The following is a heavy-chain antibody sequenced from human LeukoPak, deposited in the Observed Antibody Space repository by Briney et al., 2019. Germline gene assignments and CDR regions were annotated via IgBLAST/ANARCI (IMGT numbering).Heavy chain of an antibody. V-gene: IGHV1-18*01. D-gene: IGHD6-13*01. J-gene: IGHJ6*03. CDR3: VREVSAANAGYMDV. Sequence: ASVKVSCKASGYTFTSYGISWVRQAPGQGLEWMGWISAYNGNTNYAQKLQGRVTMTTDTSTSTAYLELRSLRSDDTAVYYCVREVSAANAGYMDVWGTGTTVTVSS. CDR2: ISAYNGNT. CDR1: GYTFTSYG.